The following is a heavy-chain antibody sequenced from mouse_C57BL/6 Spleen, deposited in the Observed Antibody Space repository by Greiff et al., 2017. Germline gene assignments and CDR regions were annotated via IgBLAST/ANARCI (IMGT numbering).Heavy chain of an antibody. V-gene: IGHV1-42*01. CDR1: GYSFTGYY. CDR2: INPSTGGT. Sequence: EVQRVESGPELVKPGASVKISCKASGYSFTGYYMNWVKQSPEKSLEWIGEINPSTGGTTYNQKFKAKATLTVDKSSSTAYMQLKSLTSEDSAVYYCARGGYSNSFFDYWGQGTTLTVSS. CDR3: ARGGYSNSFFDY. D-gene: IGHD2-5*01. J-gene: IGHJ2*01.